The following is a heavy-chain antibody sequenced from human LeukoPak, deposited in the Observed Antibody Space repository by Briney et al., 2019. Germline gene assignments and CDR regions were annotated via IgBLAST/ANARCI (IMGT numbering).Heavy chain of an antibody. V-gene: IGHV4-61*01. CDR1: GGSISSGSYY. D-gene: IGHD6-19*01. CDR2: IYYSGTT. Sequence: SETLSLTCTVSGGSISSGSYYWSWIRQPPGKGLEWIAYIYYSGTTDYNPSLKTRVTISVDTSKNQFSLKLSSVTAADTAVYYCARFKRAGGWSYFDYWGQGTLVTVSS. CDR3: ARFKRAGGWSYFDY. J-gene: IGHJ4*02.